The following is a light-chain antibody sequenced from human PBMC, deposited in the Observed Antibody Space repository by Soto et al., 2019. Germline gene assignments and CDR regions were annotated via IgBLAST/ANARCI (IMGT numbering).Light chain of an antibody. CDR3: SSYTTSGTYVL. J-gene: IGLJ2*01. CDR2: EVN. CDR1: SRDVGAFNY. Sequence: QSVLTQPASVSGSPGQSITISCTGTSRDVGAFNYVSWYQQHPDKAPKLLISEVNNRPSGVSHRFSGSKSGNTASLTISGLQPADEADYYCSSYTTSGTYVLVGRGTQLTV. V-gene: IGLV2-14*01.